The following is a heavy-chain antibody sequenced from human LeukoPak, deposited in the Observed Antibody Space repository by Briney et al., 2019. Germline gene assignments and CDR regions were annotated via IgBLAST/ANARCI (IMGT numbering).Heavy chain of an antibody. V-gene: IGHV4-59*01. Sequence: SETLSLTCTVSGGSISSYYWSWIRQPPGKGLEWIGYIYYSGSTNYNPSLKSRVTISVDTSKNQFSLKLSSVTAADTAVYYCARVSIAAAGPPLYYFDYWGQGTLVTVSS. D-gene: IGHD6-13*01. CDR1: GGSISSYY. CDR2: IYYSGST. J-gene: IGHJ4*02. CDR3: ARVSIAAAGPPLYYFDY.